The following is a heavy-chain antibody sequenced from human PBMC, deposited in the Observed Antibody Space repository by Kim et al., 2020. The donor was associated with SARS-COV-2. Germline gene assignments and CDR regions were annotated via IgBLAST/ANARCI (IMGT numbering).Heavy chain of an antibody. CDR3: ARAVPWLGYGMDV. J-gene: IGHJ6*02. CDR2: IISISSYI. CDR1: GFTFSSYS. Sequence: GGSLRLSCAASGFTFSSYSMNWVRQAPGKGLEWVSSIISISSYIYYADSVKGRFTISRDNAKNSLYLQMNSLGAEDTAVYYCARAVPWLGYGMDVWGQGTTVTVSS. D-gene: IGHD6-19*01. V-gene: IGHV3-21*01.